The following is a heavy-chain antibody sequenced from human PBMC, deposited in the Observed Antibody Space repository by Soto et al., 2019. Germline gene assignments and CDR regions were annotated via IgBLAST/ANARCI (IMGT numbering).Heavy chain of an antibody. CDR2: INHSGSP. V-gene: IGHV4-34*01. CDR3: ARPRFSQWSQDYYGLDV. J-gene: IGHJ6*01. Sequence: PSETLSVTCGLSGSLPVGSLSTYFWTWTRRPPGKGLEWIGEINHSGSPNYSPSLRGRVTISLDTSKKQFSLNLSSVTAADTAVYFCARPRFSQWSQDYYGLDVWGQGTTVTVSS. CDR1: GSLPVGSLSTYF. D-gene: IGHD3-3*01.